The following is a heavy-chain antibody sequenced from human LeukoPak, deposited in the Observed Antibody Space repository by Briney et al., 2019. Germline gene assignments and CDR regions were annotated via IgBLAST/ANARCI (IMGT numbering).Heavy chain of an antibody. D-gene: IGHD5-18*01. CDR3: ARATDTPMVGYYPDP. CDR2: ISFTGSA. J-gene: IGHJ5*02. CDR1: GDSISSKNLY. Sequence: SETLSLSCTVSGDSISSKNLYWAWIRQPPGKGLEWIGSISFTGSAYYNPSLKSRVTMSEDTSRNQFSLKLSSVTAADTAVYFCARATDTPMVGYYPDPWGQGTLVTVSS. V-gene: IGHV4-39*07.